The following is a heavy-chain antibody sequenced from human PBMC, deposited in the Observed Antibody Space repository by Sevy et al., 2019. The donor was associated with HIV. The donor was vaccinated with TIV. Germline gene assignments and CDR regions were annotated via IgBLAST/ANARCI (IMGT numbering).Heavy chain of an antibody. CDR1: GFTVSSNY. V-gene: IGHV3-53*01. J-gene: IGHJ4*01. CDR3: AGGGPTVALEY. CDR2: IYSGGST. D-gene: IGHD6-19*01. Sequence: GGSLRLSCAASGFTVSSNYMSWVRQAPGKGLEWVSVIYSGGSTYYADSVKGRFTISRDNSKNTLYLQMNSLRAEDTGVYYWAGGGPTVALEYWGQGTLVTVSS.